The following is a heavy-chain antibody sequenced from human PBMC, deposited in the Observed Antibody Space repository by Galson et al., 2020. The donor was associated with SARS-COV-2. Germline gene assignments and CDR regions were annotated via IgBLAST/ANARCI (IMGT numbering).Heavy chain of an antibody. CDR1: GGSISSSSYY. CDR2: IYYSGST. J-gene: IGHJ5*02. Sequence: SQTLSLTCTVSGGSISSSSYYWGWIRQPPGKGLEWIGSIYYSGSTYYNPSLKSRVTISVDTSKNQFSLKLSSVTAADTAVYYCARHFLWFGELFLGRFDPWGQGTLVTVSS. V-gene: IGHV4-39*01. CDR3: ARHFLWFGELFLGRFDP. D-gene: IGHD3-10*01.